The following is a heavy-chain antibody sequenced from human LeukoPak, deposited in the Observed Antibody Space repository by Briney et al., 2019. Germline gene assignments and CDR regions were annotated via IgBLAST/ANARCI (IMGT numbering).Heavy chain of an antibody. CDR1: GYTFTSYD. CDR3: ARGSVKAARLGWVDY. J-gene: IGHJ4*02. Sequence: GASVKVSCKASGYTFTSYDINWVRQATGQGLEWMGWMNPNSGNTGYAQKFQGRVTMTRDTSISTAYMEPSRLRSDDTAVYYCARGSVKAARLGWVDYWGQGTLVTVSS. D-gene: IGHD6-6*01. CDR2: MNPNSGNT. V-gene: IGHV1-8*01.